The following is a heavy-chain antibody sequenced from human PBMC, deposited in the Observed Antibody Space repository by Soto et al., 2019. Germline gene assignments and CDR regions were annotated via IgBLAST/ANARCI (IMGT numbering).Heavy chain of an antibody. CDR1: GFTFSSYG. Sequence: QVQLVESGGGVVQPGRSLRLSCAASGFTFSSYGMHWVRQAPGKGLEWVAVIWYDGSNKYYADSLKGRFTISRDNSKNTLYLQMNTLRAEDTAVYYCAREHFSGNYYDSWGQGTLVTVSS. J-gene: IGHJ4*02. CDR2: IWYDGSNK. D-gene: IGHD1-26*01. V-gene: IGHV3-33*01. CDR3: AREHFSGNYYDS.